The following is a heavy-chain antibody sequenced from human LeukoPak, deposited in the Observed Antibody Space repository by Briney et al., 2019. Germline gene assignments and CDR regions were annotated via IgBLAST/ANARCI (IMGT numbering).Heavy chain of an antibody. D-gene: IGHD2-15*01. CDR1: GFTFSSYG. CDR3: AKLGYCSGGSCRTNPGRDY. CDR2: ISGSGGST. J-gene: IGHJ4*02. V-gene: IGHV3-23*01. Sequence: GGSLRLSCAASGFTFSSYGMSWVRQAPGKGLEWVSAISGSGGSTYYADSVKGRFTISRDNSKNTLYLQMNSLRAEDTAVYYCAKLGYCSGGSCRTNPGRDYWGQGTLVTVSS.